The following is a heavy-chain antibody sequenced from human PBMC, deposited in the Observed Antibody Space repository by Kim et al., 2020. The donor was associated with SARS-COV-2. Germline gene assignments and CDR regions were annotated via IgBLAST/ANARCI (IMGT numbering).Heavy chain of an antibody. Sequence: GGSLRLSCTASGFTFGDYAMSWFRQAPGKGLEWVGFIRSKAYGGTTEYAASVKGRFTISRDDSKSIAYLQMNSLKTEDTAVYYCTRDLTYYDFWSGYYTGDAFDIWGQGTMVTVSS. CDR2: IRSKAYGGTT. J-gene: IGHJ3*02. CDR3: TRDLTYYDFWSGYYTGDAFDI. D-gene: IGHD3-3*01. V-gene: IGHV3-49*03. CDR1: GFTFGDYA.